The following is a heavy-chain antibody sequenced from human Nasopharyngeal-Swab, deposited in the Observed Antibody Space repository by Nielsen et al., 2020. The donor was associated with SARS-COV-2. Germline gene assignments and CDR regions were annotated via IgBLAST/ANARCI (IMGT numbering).Heavy chain of an antibody. CDR3: ARDRVVVVAATQYYFDY. V-gene: IGHV3-21*01. CDR2: ISSSSSYI. Sequence: GESLKISCAASGFTFSSYSMNWVRQAPGKGLERVSSISSSSSYIYYADSVKGRFTISRDNAKNSLYLQMNSLRAEDTAVYYCARDRVVVVAATQYYFDYWGQGTLVTVSS. J-gene: IGHJ4*02. D-gene: IGHD2-15*01. CDR1: GFTFSSYS.